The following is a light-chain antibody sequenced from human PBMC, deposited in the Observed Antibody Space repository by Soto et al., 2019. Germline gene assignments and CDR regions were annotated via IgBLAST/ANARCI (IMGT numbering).Light chain of an antibody. V-gene: IGLV2-14*01. CDR2: EVS. CDR3: SSYGSTSTRYV. Sequence: QSVLTQPASVSGSPGQSITISCTGTSSDVGGYNYVSWYQQHPGKAPKLMIYEVSNRPSGVSNRFSFSKSGNTASLTISGLQADDEADYFCSSYGSTSTRYVFGTGTKVTVL. CDR1: SSDVGGYNY. J-gene: IGLJ1*01.